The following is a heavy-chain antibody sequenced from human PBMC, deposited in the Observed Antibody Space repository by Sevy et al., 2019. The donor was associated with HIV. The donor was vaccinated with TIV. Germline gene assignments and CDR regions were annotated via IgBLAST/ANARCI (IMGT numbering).Heavy chain of an antibody. CDR3: ARASHMITFGGVIVIDGIDY. Sequence: GGSLRLSCAASGLTFSNYAIHWVRQAPGKGLEWVAVISYDGSNKDYADSVKGRFAISRDNSKNTLYLQMNSLRVEDTAVYYCARASHMITFGGVIVIDGIDYWGQGTLVNVSS. CDR1: GLTFSNYA. J-gene: IGHJ4*02. D-gene: IGHD3-16*02. V-gene: IGHV3-30*09. CDR2: ISYDGSNK.